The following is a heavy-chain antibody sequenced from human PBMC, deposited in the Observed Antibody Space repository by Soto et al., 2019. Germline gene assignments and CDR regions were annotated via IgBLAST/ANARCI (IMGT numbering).Heavy chain of an antibody. CDR3: ARAWGDCTNGVCRHAFDI. J-gene: IGHJ3*02. V-gene: IGHV3-30-3*01. D-gene: IGHD2-8*01. CDR2: ICCDSSNT. CDR1: GFTFSSYA. Sequence: GGSLRLSCAASGFTFSSYAMHWVRQAPGKGLEWVSIICCDSSNTNYADSVKGRFTISRDNAKNTLYLQMNSLRAEDTAVYYCARAWGDCTNGVCRHAFDIWGQGTMVTVSS.